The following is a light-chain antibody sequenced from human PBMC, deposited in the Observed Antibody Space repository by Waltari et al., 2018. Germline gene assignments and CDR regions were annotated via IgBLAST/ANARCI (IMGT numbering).Light chain of an antibody. J-gene: IGLJ1*01. CDR1: SSNIGSNT. Sequence: QSVLTQPPSASGAPGQRVTISCSGSSSNIGSNTVTWYQQLPGTAPNLLIYSNNQRPSGVPDRFSASKSGTSASLAISGLQSEDEADYYCAAWDDSLNGYVFGTGTKVSVL. V-gene: IGLV1-44*01. CDR2: SNN. CDR3: AAWDDSLNGYV.